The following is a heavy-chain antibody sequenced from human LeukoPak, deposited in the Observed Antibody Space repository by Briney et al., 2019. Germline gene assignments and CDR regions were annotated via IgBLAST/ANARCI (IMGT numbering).Heavy chain of an antibody. CDR1: GFTFTSSA. D-gene: IGHD3-3*01. Sequence: SVKVSCKASGFTFTSSAVQWVRQARGQRLEWIGWIVVGSGNTNYAQKFQERVTITRYMSTSTAYMELSSLRSEATAVYYSATGGPVGVLPRDYWGQGTLVTVSS. CDR2: IVVGSGNT. CDR3: ATGGPVGVLPRDY. V-gene: IGHV1-58*01. J-gene: IGHJ4*02.